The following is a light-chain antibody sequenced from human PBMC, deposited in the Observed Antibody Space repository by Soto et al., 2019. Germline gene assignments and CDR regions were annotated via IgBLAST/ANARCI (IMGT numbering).Light chain of an antibody. CDR2: EVS. CDR3: FSYTSSNTRV. Sequence: QSALTQPASVSGSPGQSITISCTGTSSDVGGYKYVSWYQHHPGKAPKLMIYEVSNRPSGVSNRFSSSKSGNTASLTISGLQVEDEADYYCFSYTSSNTRVFGGGTKLTVL. CDR1: SSDVGGYKY. V-gene: IGLV2-14*01. J-gene: IGLJ2*01.